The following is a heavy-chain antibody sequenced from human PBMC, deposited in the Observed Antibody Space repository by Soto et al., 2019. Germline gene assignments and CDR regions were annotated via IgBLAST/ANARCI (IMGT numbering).Heavy chain of an antibody. Sequence: QVQLVQSGAEVKKPGSSVKVSCKASGGTFSSYAISWVRQAPGQGLEWMGGIIPIFGTANYAQKFQGRVTITADESTGTAYMELSSLRSEDTAVYYCARESPSTVTTSYGMDVWGQGTTVTVSS. V-gene: IGHV1-69*01. J-gene: IGHJ6*02. CDR3: ARESPSTVTTSYGMDV. CDR2: IIPIFGTA. D-gene: IGHD4-17*01. CDR1: GGTFSSYA.